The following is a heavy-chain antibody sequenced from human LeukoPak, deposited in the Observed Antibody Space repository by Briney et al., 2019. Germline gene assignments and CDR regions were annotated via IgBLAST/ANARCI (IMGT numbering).Heavy chain of an antibody. CDR2: TYYRSKWFS. J-gene: IGHJ4*02. Sequence: SQTLSLTCAISGDSVSSNSAAWNWIRQSPSRGLEWLGRTYYRSKWFSYYAASVRSRITINPDTSKNQFSLQLKSVTPEDTVVYYCARMVGLVSDYWGQGTRVTVSS. V-gene: IGHV6-1*01. D-gene: IGHD3-10*01. CDR3: ARMVGLVSDY. CDR1: GDSVSSNSAA.